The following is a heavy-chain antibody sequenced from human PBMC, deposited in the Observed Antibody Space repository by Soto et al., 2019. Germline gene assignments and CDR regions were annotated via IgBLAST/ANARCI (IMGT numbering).Heavy chain of an antibody. CDR3: ASPKTSSSSSYYYYYMDV. Sequence: QVQLVQSGAEVKKLGSSVKVSCKASGGTFSSYTISWVRQAPGQGLEWMGRIIPILGIANYAQKFQGRVTITADKSTSTAYMELSSLRSEDTAVYYCASPKTSSSSSYYYYYMDVWGKGTTVTVSS. J-gene: IGHJ6*03. CDR1: GGTFSSYT. V-gene: IGHV1-69*02. D-gene: IGHD6-6*01. CDR2: IIPILGIA.